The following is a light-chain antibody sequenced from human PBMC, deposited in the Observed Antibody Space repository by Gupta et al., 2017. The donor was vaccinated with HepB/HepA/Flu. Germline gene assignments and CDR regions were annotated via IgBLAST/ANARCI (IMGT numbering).Light chain of an antibody. Sequence: QSALTQPASVSGSPGQSITISCTGTSSDGGGYNYVAWYQQHPGKAPKLMIYDVSNRPSGVSNRFSGSKSGNTAYLTISGLQAEDEADYYCSSYTSSNTWVLGGGTKLTVL. CDR3: SSYTSSNTWV. V-gene: IGLV2-14*01. CDR1: SSDGGGYNY. J-gene: IGLJ3*02. CDR2: DVS.